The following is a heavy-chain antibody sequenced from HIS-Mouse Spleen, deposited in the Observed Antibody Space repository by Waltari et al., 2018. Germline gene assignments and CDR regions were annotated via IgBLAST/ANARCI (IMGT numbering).Heavy chain of an antibody. CDR2: INPNSGGT. D-gene: IGHD3-10*01. J-gene: IGHJ6*02. CDR3: ARDYYGSGSYYYYYGMDV. V-gene: IGHV1-2*02. CDR1: GYTFTGYY. Sequence: QVQLVQSGAEVKKPGASVKVSCKASGYTFTGYYMHWVRQAPGQGLEWMGWINPNSGGTNYAPKFQGRVTMTRDTSISTAYMELSRLRSDDTAVYYCARDYYGSGSYYYYYGMDVWCQGTTVTVSS.